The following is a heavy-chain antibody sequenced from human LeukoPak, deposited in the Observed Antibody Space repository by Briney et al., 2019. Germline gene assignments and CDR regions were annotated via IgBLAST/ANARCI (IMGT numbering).Heavy chain of an antibody. V-gene: IGHV3-9*01. CDR2: ISWNSGSI. CDR3: AKRVLMDDAFDI. D-gene: IGHD2-8*01. CDR1: GFTFDDYA. Sequence: GGSLRLSCAASGFTFDDYAMHWVRQAPGKGLEWVSGISWNSGSIGYADSVKGRSTISRDNAKNSLYLQMNSLRAEDTALYYCAKRVLMDDAFDIWGQGTMVTVSS. J-gene: IGHJ3*02.